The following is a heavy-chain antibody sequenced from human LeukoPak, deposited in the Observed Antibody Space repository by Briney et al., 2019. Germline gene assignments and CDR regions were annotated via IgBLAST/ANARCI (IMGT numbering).Heavy chain of an antibody. J-gene: IGHJ4*02. Sequence: GGSLRLSCAASGFTFNNYAMSWVRQAPGKGLEWVSGLGGSGGSLNYADSVKGRFTISRDNSKNTLYLQMNSLRAEDTAVYWCAKGVDGDCSSDSCYAYDCWGQGTLVTVSS. V-gene: IGHV3-23*01. CDR2: LGGSGGSL. D-gene: IGHD2-2*01. CDR1: GFTFNNYA. CDR3: AKGVDGDCSSDSCYAYDC.